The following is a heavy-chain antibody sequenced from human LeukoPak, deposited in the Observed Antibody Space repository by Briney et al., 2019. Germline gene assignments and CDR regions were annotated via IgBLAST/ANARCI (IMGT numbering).Heavy chain of an antibody. D-gene: IGHD3-10*01. CDR1: GFNISNHY. Sequence: GGSLRLSCAASGFNISNHYMSWVRQAPGKGLERVSIIYSGGTTHYAVSVKGRFNISRDTSENTLYLQMNSLRDEDTAVYFCVRDQAYYGSGSYSWYFDIWGRGTPVTVSS. J-gene: IGHJ2*01. CDR2: IYSGGTT. CDR3: VRDQAYYGSGSYSWYFDI. V-gene: IGHV3-66*01.